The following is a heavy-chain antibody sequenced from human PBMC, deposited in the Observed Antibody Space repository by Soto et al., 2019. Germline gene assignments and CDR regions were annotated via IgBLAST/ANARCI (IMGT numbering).Heavy chain of an antibody. J-gene: IGHJ4*02. D-gene: IGHD6-6*01. Sequence: QLQLQESGPGLVKPSETLSLTCTVSGGSISSSSYYWGWIRQPPGKGLEWIGNIYYSGSTYYNPSLKSRVTISVDTSKNQFSLKLSSVTAADTAVYYCARWGHYSSSSIYWGQGTLVTVSS. CDR2: IYYSGST. CDR1: GGSISSSSYY. V-gene: IGHV4-39*01. CDR3: ARWGHYSSSSIY.